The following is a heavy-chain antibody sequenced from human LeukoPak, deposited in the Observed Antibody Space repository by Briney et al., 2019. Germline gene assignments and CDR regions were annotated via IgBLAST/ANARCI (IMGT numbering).Heavy chain of an antibody. CDR3: ASPVYDSSGYYQFDY. V-gene: IGHV7-4-1*02. Sequence: GASVKVSCKASGYTFTSYYMHWVRQAPGQGLEWMGWINTNTGNPTYAQGFTGRVVFSLDTSVSTAYLQISSLKAEDTAVYYCASPVYDSSGYYQFDYWGQGTLVTVSS. D-gene: IGHD3-22*01. CDR2: INTNTGNP. J-gene: IGHJ4*02. CDR1: GYTFTSYY.